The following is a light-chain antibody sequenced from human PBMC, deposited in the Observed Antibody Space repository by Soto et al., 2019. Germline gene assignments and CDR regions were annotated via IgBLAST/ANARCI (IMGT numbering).Light chain of an antibody. CDR1: SSDVGSYNL. J-gene: IGLJ1*01. Sequence: QSVLTQPASVSGSPGQSITISCTGTSSDVGSYNLVSWYQQHPGKAPKLMIYEVSKRPSGVSNRFSGSKSGNTASLTISGLQAEDEADSYCCSYAGSYVFGTGTKVTVL. CDR3: CSYAGSYV. CDR2: EVS. V-gene: IGLV2-23*02.